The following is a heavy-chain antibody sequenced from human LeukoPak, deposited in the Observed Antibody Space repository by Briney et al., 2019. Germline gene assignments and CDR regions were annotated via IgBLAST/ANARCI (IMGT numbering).Heavy chain of an antibody. Sequence: ASVKVSCKASGYTFTSYGISWVRQAPGQGLEWMGWISAYNGNTNYAQKFQGRVTMTRDTSISTAYMELSRLRSDDTAVYYCAREERYCSSTSCSHFDYWGQGTLVTVSS. J-gene: IGHJ4*02. D-gene: IGHD2-2*01. CDR3: AREERYCSSTSCSHFDY. CDR1: GYTFTSYG. CDR2: ISAYNGNT. V-gene: IGHV1-18*01.